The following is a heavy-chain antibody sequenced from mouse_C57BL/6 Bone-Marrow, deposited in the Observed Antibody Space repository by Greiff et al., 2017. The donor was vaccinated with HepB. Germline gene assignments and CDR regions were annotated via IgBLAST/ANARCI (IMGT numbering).Heavy chain of an antibody. CDR3: ARGQRDYYGSSYLFFDY. CDR1: GYTFTDYY. CDR2: INPNNGGT. J-gene: IGHJ2*01. D-gene: IGHD1-1*01. V-gene: IGHV1-26*01. Sequence: VQLQQSGPELVKPGASVKISCKASGYTFTDYYMNWVKQSHGKSLEWIGDINPNNGGTSYNQKFKGKATLTVDKSSSTAYMELRSLTSEDSAVYYCARGQRDYYGSSYLFFDYWGKGTTLTVSS.